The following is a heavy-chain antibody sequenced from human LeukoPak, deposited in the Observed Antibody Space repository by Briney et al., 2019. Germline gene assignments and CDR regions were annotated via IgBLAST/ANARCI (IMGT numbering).Heavy chain of an antibody. D-gene: IGHD3-10*01. CDR2: IYYSGST. V-gene: IGHV4-59*01. CDR3: AGDRPSGITMVRGVRYGMDV. J-gene: IGHJ6*02. Sequence: SETLSLTCTVSGGSISSYYWSWIRQPPGKGLEWIGYIYYSGSTNYNPSLKSRVTISVDTSKNQFSLKLSSVTAADTAVYYCAGDRPSGITMVRGVRYGMDVWGQGTTVTVSS. CDR1: GGSISSYY.